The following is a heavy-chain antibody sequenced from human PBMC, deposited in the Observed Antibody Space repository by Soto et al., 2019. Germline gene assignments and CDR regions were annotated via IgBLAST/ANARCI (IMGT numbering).Heavy chain of an antibody. V-gene: IGHV4-34*01. CDR3: ARGRGYCSGGSCSSRRYYYSYMDV. CDR1: GGSFSGYY. D-gene: IGHD2-15*01. J-gene: IGHJ6*03. CDR2: INHIGST. Sequence: SETLSLTCAVYGGSFSGYYWSWIRQPPGKGLEWIGEINHIGSTNYNPSLKSRVTISVDTSKNQFSMKLSSVTAADTAVYYCARGRGYCSGGSCSSRRYYYSYMDVWGKGTTVTVSS.